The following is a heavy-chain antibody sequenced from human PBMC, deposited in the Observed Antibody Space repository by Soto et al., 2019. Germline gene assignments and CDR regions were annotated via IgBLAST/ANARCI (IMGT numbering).Heavy chain of an antibody. CDR2: ISAYNGNT. D-gene: IGHD6-6*01. J-gene: IGHJ6*02. Sequence: ASVKVSCKASGYTFTTYGFSWVRQAPGQGLEWMGWISAYNGNTNYAQKFQGRVTMTTDTSTSTAYMELRSLRSDDTAVYYCARAGARSSSSYYNYYGMDVWGQGTTVTVS. CDR3: ARAGARSSSSYYNYYGMDV. V-gene: IGHV1-18*01. CDR1: GYTFTTYG.